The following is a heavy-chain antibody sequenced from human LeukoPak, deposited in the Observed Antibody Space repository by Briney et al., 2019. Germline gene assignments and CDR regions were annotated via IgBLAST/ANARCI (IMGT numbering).Heavy chain of an antibody. CDR3: ASWRLVGATPPDDAFDI. V-gene: IGHV3-30*04. CDR2: ISYDGSNK. D-gene: IGHD1-26*01. CDR1: GFTFSSHA. Sequence: PGGSLRLSCAASGFTFSSHAMHWVRQAPGKGLEWVAVISYDGSNKYYADSVKGRFTISRDNSKNTLYLQMNSLRAEDTGVYDCASWRLVGATPPDDAFDIWGQGTMVTVSS. J-gene: IGHJ3*02.